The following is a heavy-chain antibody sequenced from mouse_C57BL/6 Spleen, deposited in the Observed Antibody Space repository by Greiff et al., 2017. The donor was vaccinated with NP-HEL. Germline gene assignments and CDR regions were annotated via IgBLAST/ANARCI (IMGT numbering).Heavy chain of an antibody. CDR2: IWRGGST. V-gene: IGHV2-5*01. Sequence: QVQLKESGPGLVQPSQSLSITCTVSGFSLTSYGVHWVRQSPGKGLEWLGVIWRGGSTDYNAAFMSRLSITKDNSTSQVFFKMNSLQADDTAIYYCAIFGNYDLDYYAMDYWGQGTSVTVSS. J-gene: IGHJ4*01. CDR3: AIFGNYDLDYYAMDY. D-gene: IGHD2-4*01. CDR1: GFSLTSYG.